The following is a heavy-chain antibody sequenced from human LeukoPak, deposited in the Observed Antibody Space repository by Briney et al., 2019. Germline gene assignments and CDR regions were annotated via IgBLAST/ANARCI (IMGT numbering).Heavy chain of an antibody. V-gene: IGHV4-30-4*08. CDR2: IYYSGST. J-gene: IGHJ4*02. Sequence: SETLSLTCTVSGGSISSGDYYWSWIRQPPGKGLEWIGYIYYSGSTYYNPSLKSRVTISVDTSKNQFSLKLSSVTAADTAVYFCGRKWKDVMGAFGYRGPGTLVTVSS. CDR1: GGSISSGDYY. CDR3: GRKWKDVMGAFGY. D-gene: IGHD1-1*01.